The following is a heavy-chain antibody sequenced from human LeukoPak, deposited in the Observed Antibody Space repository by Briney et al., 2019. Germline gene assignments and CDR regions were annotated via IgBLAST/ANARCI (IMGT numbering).Heavy chain of an antibody. V-gene: IGHV3-43D*03. CDR2: ISWDGGST. CDR3: AKDRYGYSSSGWEGSFDY. J-gene: IGHJ4*02. CDR1: GFTFDDYA. Sequence: GGSLRLSCAASGFTFDDYAMHWVRQAPGKGLEWVSLISWDGGSTYYADSVKGRFTISRDNSKNSLYLQMTSLRAEDTALYYCAKDRYGYSSSGWEGSFDYWGQGTLVTVSS. D-gene: IGHD6-19*01.